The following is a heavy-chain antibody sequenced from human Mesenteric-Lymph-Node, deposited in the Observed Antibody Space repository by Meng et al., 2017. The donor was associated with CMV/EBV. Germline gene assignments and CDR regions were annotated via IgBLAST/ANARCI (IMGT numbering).Heavy chain of an antibody. CDR2: MNPNSANT. Sequence: KVSCKASGYTFTGYYMHWVRQAPGQGLEWIGWMNPNSANTDYAQKFQGRVAMTRNTSISTAYMELSSLRSEDTAVYYCARERSGYLDSWGQGALVTVSS. J-gene: IGHJ4*02. V-gene: IGHV1-8*02. D-gene: IGHD3-16*02. CDR1: GYTFTGYY. CDR3: ARERSGYLDS.